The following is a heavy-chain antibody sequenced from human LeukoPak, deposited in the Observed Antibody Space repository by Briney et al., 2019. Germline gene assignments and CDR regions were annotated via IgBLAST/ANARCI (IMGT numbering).Heavy chain of an antibody. J-gene: IGHJ4*02. D-gene: IGHD3-16*01. CDR1: GGSISYSTTY. CDR3: ARQGTYYDKIYYFDY. V-gene: IGHV4-39*01. CDR2: IFYDGRT. Sequence: SETLSLTCTVSGGSISYSTTYWGWIRQPPGKGLEWIASIFYDGRTWNNPSLKSRVSISVDTSKNQFSLKVSAVTAADTAVYYCARQGTYYDKIYYFDYWGQGTLVTVSS.